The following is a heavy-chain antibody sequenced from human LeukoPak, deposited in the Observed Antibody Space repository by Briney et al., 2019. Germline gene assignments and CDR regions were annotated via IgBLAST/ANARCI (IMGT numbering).Heavy chain of an antibody. Sequence: SETLSLTCTVSGGSISSSGYYWGWIRQPRGKGLEWIGSIYYSGSTYYNPSLKSRVTISVDTSKNQFSLKLSSVTAADTAVYYCARGGEGSSLDYWGQGTLVTVSS. V-gene: IGHV4-39*07. CDR1: GGSISSSGYY. CDR3: ARGGEGSSLDY. CDR2: IYYSGST. D-gene: IGHD2-2*01. J-gene: IGHJ4*02.